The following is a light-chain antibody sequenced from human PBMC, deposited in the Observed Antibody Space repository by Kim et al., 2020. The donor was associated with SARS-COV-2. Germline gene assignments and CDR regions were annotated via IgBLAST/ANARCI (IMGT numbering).Light chain of an antibody. V-gene: IGKV3-20*01. Sequence: EIVLTQPPGTLSLSPGERATPSCRASQSVSSSYLARYQQNPGQAPRLLLYGASSRATGIPDRFSGSGSGTDFTLTITRLEPEDFAMDYCQQSDTLAQGTRLEI. CDR3: QQSDT. CDR2: GAS. J-gene: IGKJ2*01. CDR1: QSVSSSY.